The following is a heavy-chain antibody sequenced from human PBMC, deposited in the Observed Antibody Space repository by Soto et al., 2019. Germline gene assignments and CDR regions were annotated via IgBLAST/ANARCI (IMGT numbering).Heavy chain of an antibody. CDR3: ARGRYFLTGRCFPNWFDS. V-gene: IGHV4-30-4*08. CDR2: IYKSATT. J-gene: IGHJ5*01. Sequence: KSSETLSLTCSVSGDSISTVDYFWAWIRQPPGQALEYIGYIYKSATTYYNPSFESRVAISLDTSKSQFSLNVTSVTAADTAVYFCARGRYFLTGRCFPNWFDSWGQGTLVTVSS. CDR1: GDSISTVDYF. D-gene: IGHD3-9*01.